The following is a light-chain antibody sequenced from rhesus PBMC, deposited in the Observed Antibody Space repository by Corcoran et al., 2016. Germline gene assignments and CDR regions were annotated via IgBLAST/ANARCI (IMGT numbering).Light chain of an antibody. CDR3: QPHDYSPFT. J-gene: IGKJ3*01. Sequence: DIQLTQSPSSLSASVGDRVTITCRASQAISNWLAWYQQKPGRAPQLLIYRASNLQTGVPSRFSGSGYGTDFTLDISCLPPENFATCFCQPHDYSPFTFVPGPKLDI. CDR2: RAS. CDR1: QAISNW. V-gene: IGKV1-69*01.